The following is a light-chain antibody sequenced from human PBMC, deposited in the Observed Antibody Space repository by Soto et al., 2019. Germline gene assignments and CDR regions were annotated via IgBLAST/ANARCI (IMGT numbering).Light chain of an antibody. J-gene: IGKJ1*01. CDR2: DAA. CDR1: QSVSNF. CDR3: QQRSNWPWT. Sequence: EIVLTQSPATLSLSPGERATLSCRASQSVSNFLAWYQQNPGQAPRLLISDAANRATGIPGRFSGSEAGTDFSLTINSLDPEDFAVYYCQQRSNWPWTFGQGTKVEI. V-gene: IGKV3-11*01.